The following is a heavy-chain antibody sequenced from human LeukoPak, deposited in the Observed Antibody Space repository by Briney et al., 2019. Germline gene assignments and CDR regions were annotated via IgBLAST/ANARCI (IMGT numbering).Heavy chain of an antibody. CDR2: IYSSGNT. Sequence: SETLSLTCTVSGDSISSGPFYWSWIRQPAGKGLEWIGRIYSSGNTNYNPSLRSRVSISIDTSKNQFSLKLSSVTAADTAVYYCAREYDTTMASPFDYWGQGTLVTVSS. J-gene: IGHJ4*02. D-gene: IGHD5-18*01. V-gene: IGHV4-61*02. CDR3: AREYDTTMASPFDY. CDR1: GDSISSGPFY.